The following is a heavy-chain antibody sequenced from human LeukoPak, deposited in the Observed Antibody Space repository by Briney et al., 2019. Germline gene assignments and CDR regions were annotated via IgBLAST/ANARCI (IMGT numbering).Heavy chain of an antibody. CDR2: INAGNGNT. Sequence: SVKVSCKASGYTFTSYAMHWVRQAPGQRLEWMGWINAGNGNTKYSQKFQGRVTITRDTSASTAYMELSSLRSEDTAVYYCARSPPGLRFLNYWGQGTLVIVSS. V-gene: IGHV1-3*01. D-gene: IGHD3-3*01. J-gene: IGHJ4*02. CDR1: GYTFTSYA. CDR3: ARSPPGLRFLNY.